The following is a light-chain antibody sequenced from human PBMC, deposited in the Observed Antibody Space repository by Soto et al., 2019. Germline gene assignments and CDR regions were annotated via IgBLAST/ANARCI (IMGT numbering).Light chain of an antibody. CDR2: SAS. CDR1: QSIDNY. CDR3: QQSITAPLT. V-gene: IGKV1-39*01. Sequence: DLQMTQSPSSLSASVGDRVTITCRASQSIDNYLNWYQQKSGKAPQLLIYSASHLQSGVPSRFSGGGYGTDFSLTISSLQPEDSAIYFCQQSITAPLTFGGGTKVEIK. J-gene: IGKJ4*01.